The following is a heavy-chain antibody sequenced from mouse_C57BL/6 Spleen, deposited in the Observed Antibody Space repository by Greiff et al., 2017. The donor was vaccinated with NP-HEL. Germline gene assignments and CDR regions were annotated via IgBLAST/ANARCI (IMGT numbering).Heavy chain of an antibody. CDR2: ISSGGSYT. Sequence: DVKLVESGGDLVKPGGSLKLSCAASGFTFSSYGMSWVRQTPDKRLEWVATISSGGSYTYYPDSVKGRFTISRDNAKNTLYLQMSSLKSEDTAMYYCARQGSSPWYFDVWGTGTTVTVSS. J-gene: IGHJ1*03. CDR1: GFTFSSYG. CDR3: ARQGSSPWYFDV. V-gene: IGHV5-6*02. D-gene: IGHD1-1*01.